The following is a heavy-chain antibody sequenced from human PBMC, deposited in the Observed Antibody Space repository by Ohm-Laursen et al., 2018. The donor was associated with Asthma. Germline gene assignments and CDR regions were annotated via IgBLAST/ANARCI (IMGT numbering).Heavy chain of an antibody. V-gene: IGHV3-30-3*01. J-gene: IGHJ6*02. D-gene: IGHD1-26*01. CDR2: GGSYYDGGLK. Sequence: SLRLSCAASGFTFRSYAMHWVRQAPGKGLEWVAVGGSYYDGGLKYYADSVNGRFTVSRDDSKNTLYLQMNSLRPDDTAVYYCARDLWIVGATTIGLDVWGQGTTVTVSS. CDR1: GFTFRSYA. CDR3: ARDLWIVGATTIGLDV.